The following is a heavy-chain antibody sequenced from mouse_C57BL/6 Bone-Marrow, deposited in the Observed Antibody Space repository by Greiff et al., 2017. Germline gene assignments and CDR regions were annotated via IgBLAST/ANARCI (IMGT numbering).Heavy chain of an antibody. D-gene: IGHD2-2*01. CDR3: ARDGPVYYGYDWYFDV. CDR2: INYDGSST. CDR1: GFTFSDYY. Sequence: EVQVVESEGGLVQPGSSMKLSCTASGFTFSDYYMAWVRQVPEKGLEWVANINYDGSSTYYLDSLKSRFIISRDNAKNILYLQMSSLKSEDTATYYCARDGPVYYGYDWYFDVWGTGTTVTVSS. J-gene: IGHJ1*03. V-gene: IGHV5-16*01.